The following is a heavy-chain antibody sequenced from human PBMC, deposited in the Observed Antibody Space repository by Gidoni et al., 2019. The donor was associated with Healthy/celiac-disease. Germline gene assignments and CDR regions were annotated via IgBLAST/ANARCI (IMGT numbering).Heavy chain of an antibody. CDR1: GYTFTSYY. Sequence: QVQLVQSGAEVKKPGASVKVSCKASGYTFTSYYMHWVRQAPGQGLAWMGIINPSGCSTSYAQTFQGRVTMTRDTSTSTVYMELSSLRSEDTDVYYCAREDIVVVVAATKGADAFDIWGQGTMVTVSS. CDR3: AREDIVVVVAATKGADAFDI. V-gene: IGHV1-46*01. CDR2: INPSGCST. D-gene: IGHD2-15*01. J-gene: IGHJ3*02.